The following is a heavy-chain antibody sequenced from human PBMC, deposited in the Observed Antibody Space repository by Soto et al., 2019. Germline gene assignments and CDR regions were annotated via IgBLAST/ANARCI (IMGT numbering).Heavy chain of an antibody. J-gene: IGHJ4*02. Sequence: QVQLVQSGAEVKKPGSSVKVSCKASGGTFSSSTISWVRQAPGQGLEWMGRIIPIVGIADYAQKFQGRVTLTADKSTSTVPMELSGLRSADTAVYYCATVGYIDSWTLDYWGQGTLVTVSS. CDR1: GGTFSSST. CDR3: ATVGYIDSWTLDY. D-gene: IGHD6-13*01. V-gene: IGHV1-69*02. CDR2: IIPIVGIA.